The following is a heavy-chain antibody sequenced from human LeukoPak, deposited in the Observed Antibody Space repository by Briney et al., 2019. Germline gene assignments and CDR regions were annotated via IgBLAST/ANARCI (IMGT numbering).Heavy chain of an antibody. Sequence: PGASLRLSCAASGFTFSSYAMSWVRQAPGKGLEWVSAISSSGGSTYYADSVKGRFTISRDNSKNTLYLQMNSLRAEDTAVYYCARAREGWVTIFGVALGYWGQGTLVTVSS. J-gene: IGHJ4*02. V-gene: IGHV3-23*01. D-gene: IGHD3-3*01. CDR2: ISSSGGST. CDR1: GFTFSSYA. CDR3: ARAREGWVTIFGVALGY.